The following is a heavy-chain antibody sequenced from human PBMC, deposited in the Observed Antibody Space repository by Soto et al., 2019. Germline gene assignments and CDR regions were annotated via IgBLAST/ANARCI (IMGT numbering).Heavy chain of an antibody. V-gene: IGHV3-23*01. CDR3: ANWIRGRGYYCYYGMDV. CDR1: GFTFSSYA. D-gene: IGHD5-18*01. CDR2: ISGSGGST. Sequence: GGSLRLSCAASGFTFSSYAMSWVRQAPGKGLEWVSAISGSGGSTYYADSVKGRFTISRDNSKNTLYLQMNSLRAEDTAVYYCANWIRGRGYYCYYGMDVWGQETTVTVSS. J-gene: IGHJ6*02.